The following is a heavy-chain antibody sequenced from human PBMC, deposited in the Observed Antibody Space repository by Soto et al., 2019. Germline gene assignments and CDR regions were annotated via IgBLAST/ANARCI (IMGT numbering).Heavy chain of an antibody. Sequence: QLQLQESGPGLVKPSETLSLTCTVSGGSISSSSYYWGWIRQPPGKGLEWIGSIYYSGSTYYNPSLKSRVTISVDTSKNQFSLKLSSVTAADTAVYYCARGVDSGNWFDPWGQGTLVTVSS. CDR3: ARGVDSGNWFDP. CDR1: GGSISSSSYY. CDR2: IYYSGST. J-gene: IGHJ5*02. D-gene: IGHD1-26*01. V-gene: IGHV4-39*01.